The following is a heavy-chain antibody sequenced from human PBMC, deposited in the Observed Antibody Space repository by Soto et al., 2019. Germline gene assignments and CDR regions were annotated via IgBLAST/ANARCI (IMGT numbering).Heavy chain of an antibody. CDR3: ARTDLQEARGRASYDY. CDR1: GYSFTSYG. D-gene: IGHD6-6*01. Sequence: GESLKSCCKGSGYSFTSYGIGSVRQMPGKGLELMGFIYPVDSVTSYSPSFQGQVTISAVKSIITAYLQWSSLKASDIAMYYCARTDLQEARGRASYDYWGQGTLVTVSS. J-gene: IGHJ4*02. V-gene: IGHV5-51*01. CDR2: IYPVDSVT.